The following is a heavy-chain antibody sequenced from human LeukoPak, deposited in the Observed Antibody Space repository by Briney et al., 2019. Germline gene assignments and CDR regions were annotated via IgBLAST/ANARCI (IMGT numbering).Heavy chain of an antibody. CDR1: GVSISSNY. Sequence: SETLSLTCTVSGVSISSNYWSWIRQPPGKGLEWIGYVYYSGSTTYNPSLKSRVTISVDTSKKQFSLKLSSVTAADTAVYYCAGARYVISFYAFNIWGQGTLVTVSS. V-gene: IGHV4-59*08. D-gene: IGHD3-9*01. J-gene: IGHJ3*02. CDR3: AGARYVISFYAFNI. CDR2: VYYSGST.